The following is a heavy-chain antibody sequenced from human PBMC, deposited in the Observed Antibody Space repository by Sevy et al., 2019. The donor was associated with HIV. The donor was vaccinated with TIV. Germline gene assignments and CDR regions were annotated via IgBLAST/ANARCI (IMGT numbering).Heavy chain of an antibody. CDR3: ARDRAAAHFDI. J-gene: IGHJ3*02. CDR2: INQDGSEE. CDR1: GFIFSTYW. D-gene: IGHD6-25*01. Sequence: GGSLRLSCAASGFIFSTYWMSWVRQAPGKGLEWVANINQDGSEEYYVDSVKGRFIISRDNAKKSLYLQMNSLRGEDTAVYYCARDRAAAHFDIWGQRTMVTVSS. V-gene: IGHV3-7*01.